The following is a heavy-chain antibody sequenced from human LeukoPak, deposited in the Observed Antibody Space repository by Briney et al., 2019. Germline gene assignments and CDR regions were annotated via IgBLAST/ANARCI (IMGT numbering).Heavy chain of an antibody. CDR1: GYTFTSYY. V-gene: IGHV1-46*01. Sequence: ASVKVSCKASGYTFTSYYMHWVRQATGQGLEWMGIINPSGGSTSYAQKFQGGVTMTRDTSTSTAYMELSSLRSEDTAVYYCARSVGYCSGGSCPYYFDYWGQGTLVTVSS. CDR3: ARSVGYCSGGSCPYYFDY. CDR2: INPSGGST. D-gene: IGHD2-15*01. J-gene: IGHJ4*02.